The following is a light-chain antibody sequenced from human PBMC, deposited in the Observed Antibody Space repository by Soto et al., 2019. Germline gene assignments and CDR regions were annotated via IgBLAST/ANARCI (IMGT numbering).Light chain of an antibody. CDR1: QTVENNH. Sequence: DIVLTQSPGTLSLSPGDRATLSCWANQTVENNHLAWFQQKPGQPPRRLIYGAYARPTGIPSRFSGSGSGTDFTLTISRVEPDDFAIYYCHQYAGSPPWTFGQGTRVDFK. J-gene: IGKJ1*01. CDR2: GAY. V-gene: IGKV3-20*01. CDR3: HQYAGSPPWT.